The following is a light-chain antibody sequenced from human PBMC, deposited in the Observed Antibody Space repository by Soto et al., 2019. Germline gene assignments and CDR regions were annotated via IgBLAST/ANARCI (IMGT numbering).Light chain of an antibody. CDR3: QQYDSSPRT. CDR2: GAS. V-gene: IGKV3-20*01. CDR1: QIVSSTS. Sequence: EVVLTHSPGTLSLSPGEIATLSCGASQIVSSTSLAWYQQKPGQAPRLLIYGASNRATGIPDRFSGSGSGTDFILTISRLEPEDFAVYYCQQYDSSPRTFGHGTKVDIK. J-gene: IGKJ1*01.